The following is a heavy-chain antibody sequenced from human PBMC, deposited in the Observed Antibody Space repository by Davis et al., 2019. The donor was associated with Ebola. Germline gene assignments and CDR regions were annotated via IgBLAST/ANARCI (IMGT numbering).Heavy chain of an antibody. CDR1: GFTFSSYW. CDR3: ARATDGFFFNY. Sequence: GESLKTSCAASGFTFSSYWMHWVRQFPGKGLEWVSSIGCSASSTYYADSVKGRFTISRDNSKNTLYLQTSSLRAEDTAVYYCARATDGFFFNYWGQGTLVTVSS. V-gene: IGHV3-74*01. D-gene: IGHD2-8*01. CDR2: IGCSASST. J-gene: IGHJ4*02.